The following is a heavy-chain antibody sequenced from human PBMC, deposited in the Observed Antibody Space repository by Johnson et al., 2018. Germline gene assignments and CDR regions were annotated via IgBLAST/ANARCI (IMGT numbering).Heavy chain of an antibody. Sequence: QVQLVQSGGGVVQPGRSLRLSCAASGFRFSSYGMHWVRQAPGKGLEWVAVIWYDGNNKYYADSVKGRFTISRDNSKNTLYMQMNSLIPEDTAVYYCAKDIVDTAKIHLYHYFYMDVWGKGTTVTVSS. CDR2: IWYDGNNK. CDR3: AKDIVDTAKIHLYHYFYMDV. J-gene: IGHJ6*03. D-gene: IGHD5-18*01. CDR1: GFRFSSYG. V-gene: IGHV3-33*06.